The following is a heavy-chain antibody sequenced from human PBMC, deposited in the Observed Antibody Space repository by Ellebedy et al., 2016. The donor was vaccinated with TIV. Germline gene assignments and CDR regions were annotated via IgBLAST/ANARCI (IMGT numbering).Heavy chain of an antibody. CDR1: GYSFTSYW. CDR2: IDPSDSYT. CDR3: ARRDDFWSGSLYYYGMDV. D-gene: IGHD3-3*01. Sequence: ASVKVSCKGSGYSFTSYWISWVRQMPGKGLEWMGRIDPSDSYTNYSPSFQGHVTISADKSISTAYLQWSSLKASDTAMYYCARRDDFWSGSLYYYGMDVWGQGTTVTVSS. J-gene: IGHJ6*02. V-gene: IGHV5-10-1*01.